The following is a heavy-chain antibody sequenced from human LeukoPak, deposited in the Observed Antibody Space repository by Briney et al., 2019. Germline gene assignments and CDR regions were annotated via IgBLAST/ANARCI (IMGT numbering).Heavy chain of an antibody. CDR3: ARRLDYGDSYYDAFDI. J-gene: IGHJ3*02. V-gene: IGHV4-59*08. CDR2: IYYSGST. D-gene: IGHD4-17*01. CDR1: GGSISSYY. Sequence: SETLSLTCTASGGSISSYYWSWIRQPPGKGLEWIGYIYYSGSTNYNPSLESRVTISVDTSKNQFSLKLSSVTAADTAVYYCARRLDYGDSYYDAFDIWGQGTMVTVSS.